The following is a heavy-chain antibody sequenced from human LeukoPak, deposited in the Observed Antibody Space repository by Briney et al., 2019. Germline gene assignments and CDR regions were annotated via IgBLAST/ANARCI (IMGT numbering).Heavy chain of an antibody. Sequence: SETLSLTCTVSGGSISSGSYYWSWIRQPAGNGLEWIGRIYPSGSTNYNPSLKSRVTISVHTSKNQFSLKLSSVTAADTAVYYCARDRGLRNYYDSSGYYRDAFDIWGQGTMVTVSS. CDR2: IYPSGST. V-gene: IGHV4-61*02. CDR1: GGSISSGSYY. CDR3: ARDRGLRNYYDSSGYYRDAFDI. D-gene: IGHD3-22*01. J-gene: IGHJ3*02.